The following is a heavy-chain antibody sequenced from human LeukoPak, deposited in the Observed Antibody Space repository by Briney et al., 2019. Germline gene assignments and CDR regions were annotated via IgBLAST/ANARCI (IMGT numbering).Heavy chain of an antibody. CDR2: ISSNGGST. Sequence: GGSLRLSCSASGFTFSSYAMHWVRQAPGKGLEYVSAISSNGGSTYYADSVKGRFTISRDNSKNTLYLQMSSLRAEDTAVYYCARDGGDDYYYYGMDVWGQGTTVTVSS. CDR3: ARDGGDDYYYYGMDV. CDR1: GFTFSSYA. V-gene: IGHV3-64D*06. D-gene: IGHD2-21*02. J-gene: IGHJ6*02.